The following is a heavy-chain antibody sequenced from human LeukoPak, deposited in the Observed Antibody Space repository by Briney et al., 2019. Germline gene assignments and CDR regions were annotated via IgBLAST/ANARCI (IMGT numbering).Heavy chain of an antibody. Sequence: SQTLSLTCAVYGGSFSGYYWSWIRQPPGKGLEWIGEINHSVTTSYNPSLKSRVTISVDTSKNQFSLKLSSVTAGDTAVYYCARGRLRWFGELSAGYYYYGMDVWGQATMVTASS. CDR3: ARGRLRWFGELSAGYYYYGMDV. V-gene: IGHV4-34*01. J-gene: IGHJ6*01. CDR1: GGSFSGYY. CDR2: INHSVTT. D-gene: IGHD3-10*01.